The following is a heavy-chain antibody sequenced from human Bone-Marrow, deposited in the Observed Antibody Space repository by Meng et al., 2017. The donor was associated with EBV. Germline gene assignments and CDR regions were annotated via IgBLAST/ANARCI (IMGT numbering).Heavy chain of an antibody. CDR3: ARLDYFDY. CDR1: GYTFTSYA. Sequence: LVLSGAEVKKPGASMKVSCKPSGYTFTSYAMHWVRQAPGQRLEWMGWINPGNGNTKYSQKFQGRVTITRDTSASTAYMELSSLRSEDTAVYYCARLDYFDYWGQGTLVTVSS. J-gene: IGHJ4*02. V-gene: IGHV1-3*01. CDR2: INPGNGNT.